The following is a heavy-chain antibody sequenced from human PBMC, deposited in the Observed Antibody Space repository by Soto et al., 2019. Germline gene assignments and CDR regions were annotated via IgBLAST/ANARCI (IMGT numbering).Heavy chain of an antibody. CDR1: GFRYSSYA. J-gene: IGHJ4*02. V-gene: IGHV3-23*01. CDR2: VGGGGGSK. CDR3: ARGSSWSAFDL. D-gene: IGHD6-13*01. Sequence: EVQLLESGGGLVQPGGSLRVSCAVSGFRYSSYAMSWVRQAPGKGLEWVSTVGGGGGSKYYADSVKGRFTISRDNLDNTLPLQMNSLRADDTAVYFCARGSSWSAFDLWGQGILVTVSS.